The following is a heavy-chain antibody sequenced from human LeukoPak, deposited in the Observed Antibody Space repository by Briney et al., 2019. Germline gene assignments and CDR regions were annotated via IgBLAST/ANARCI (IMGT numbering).Heavy chain of an antibody. Sequence: SETLSLTCTVSGGSISSSSYYWGWIRQPPGKGLEWIGSIYYSGSTYYNPSLKSRVTISVDTSKNQFSLKLSSVTAADTAVYYCARSPIVSGYYTRWYFDLWGRGTLVTASS. D-gene: IGHD3-3*01. CDR3: ARSPIVSGYYTRWYFDL. CDR2: IYYSGST. V-gene: IGHV4-39*01. J-gene: IGHJ2*01. CDR1: GGSISSSSYY.